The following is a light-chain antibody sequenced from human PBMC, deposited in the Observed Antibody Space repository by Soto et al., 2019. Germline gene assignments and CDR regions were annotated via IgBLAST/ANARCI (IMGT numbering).Light chain of an antibody. CDR1: ESVGSN. Sequence: EIVMTQSPATLSVSPGERATLSCRASESVGSNLAWYQQKPGQAPRLLIHGASKRATGIPARFSGSGSGTEFTLTISSLQSEDFAVYYCQQYYKWTPETFGQGTKVDIK. CDR2: GAS. V-gene: IGKV3-15*01. CDR3: QQYYKWTPET. J-gene: IGKJ2*01.